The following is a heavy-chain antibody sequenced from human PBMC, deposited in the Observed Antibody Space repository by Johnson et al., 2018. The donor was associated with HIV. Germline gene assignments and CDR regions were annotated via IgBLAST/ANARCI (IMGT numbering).Heavy chain of an antibody. Sequence: QMLLVESGGGVVQPGGSLRLSCAASGFTFSSYGMHWVRQAPGKGLEWVAFIRYDGSNKYYADSVKGRFTISRDNSKNTLYLQMNSLRAEDTAVYYCAEAREYDSTGHDAFDIWGQGTMVTVSS. CDR3: AEAREYDSTGHDAFDI. CDR2: IRYDGSNK. V-gene: IGHV3-30*02. J-gene: IGHJ3*02. D-gene: IGHD3-22*01. CDR1: GFTFSSYG.